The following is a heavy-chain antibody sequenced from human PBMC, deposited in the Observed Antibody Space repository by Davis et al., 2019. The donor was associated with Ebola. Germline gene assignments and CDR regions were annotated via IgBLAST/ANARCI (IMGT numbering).Heavy chain of an antibody. CDR1: GYTFTSYA. CDR3: ARRTAGWELLFDFDY. V-gene: IGHV1-18*01. CDR2: INPHNGNT. J-gene: IGHJ4*02. D-gene: IGHD1-26*01. Sequence: AASVKVSCKASGYTFTSYAMNWVRQAPGQGLEWMGWINPHNGNTNYAQKLQGRVTMTTDTSTSTAYMELRSLRSDDTAVYYCARRTAGWELLFDFDYWGQGTLVTVSS.